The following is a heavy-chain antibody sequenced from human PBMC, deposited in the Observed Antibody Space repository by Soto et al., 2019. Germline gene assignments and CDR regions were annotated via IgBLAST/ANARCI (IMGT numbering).Heavy chain of an antibody. D-gene: IGHD6-6*01. Sequence: GASVKVSCKASGGTFSSYAICWVRHAPGQGLEWMGGIIPIFGTANYAQKFQGRVTITADESTSTAYMELSSLRSEDPAVYYCACGSSYYYYGMAVRGQGTTVTVSS. CDR3: ACGSSYYYYGMAV. CDR1: GGTFSSYA. V-gene: IGHV1-69*13. J-gene: IGHJ6*02. CDR2: IIPIFGTA.